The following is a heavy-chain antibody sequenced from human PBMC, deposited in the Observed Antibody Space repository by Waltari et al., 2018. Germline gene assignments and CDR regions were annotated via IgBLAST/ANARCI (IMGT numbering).Heavy chain of an antibody. CDR1: GFIFSTYW. CDR2: INSDGSST. J-gene: IGHJ4*02. V-gene: IGHV3-74*01. Sequence: EVQLVESGGGLVQPGGSLRLSCVASGFIFSTYWMAWVRQAPGKGLVWVSRINSDGSSTTYADSVKDQFTISRDNAKNTLYLHMSSLRAEDTAVYYCGRENIAAAGLESWGQGTLVTVSS. CDR3: GRENIAAAGLES. D-gene: IGHD6-13*01.